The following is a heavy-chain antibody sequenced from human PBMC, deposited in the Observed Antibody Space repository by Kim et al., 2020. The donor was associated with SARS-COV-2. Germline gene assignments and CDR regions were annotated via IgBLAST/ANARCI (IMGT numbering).Heavy chain of an antibody. Sequence: KYSQKLQDRVTITRDTPASTAYMELSSLRSEDTAVYYCASRDYGDYPFDYWGQGTLVTVSS. V-gene: IGHV1-3*01. CDR3: ASRDYGDYPFDY. D-gene: IGHD4-17*01. J-gene: IGHJ4*02.